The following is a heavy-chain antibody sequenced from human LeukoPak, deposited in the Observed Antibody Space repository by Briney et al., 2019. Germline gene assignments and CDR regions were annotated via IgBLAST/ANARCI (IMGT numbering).Heavy chain of an antibody. J-gene: IGHJ4*02. V-gene: IGHV3-21*04. CDR3: AKDQAECSSASCYERGFDY. CDR1: GFTFSSYS. Sequence: GGSLRLSCAASGFTFSSYSMNWVRQAPGKGLEWVSSISSSSSYIYYADSVKGRFTISRDNAKNTMYLQMNSLRAEDTALYYYAKDQAECSSASCYERGFDYWGQGALVTVSS. CDR2: ISSSSSYI. D-gene: IGHD2-2*01.